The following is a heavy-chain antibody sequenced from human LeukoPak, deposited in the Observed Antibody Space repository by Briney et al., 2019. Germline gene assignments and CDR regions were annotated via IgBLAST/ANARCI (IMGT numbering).Heavy chain of an antibody. Sequence: QSGGSLRLSCVASGFTFSSYWMHWVRQAPRKGLVWVSRINGDGRNINYADSVRGRFTISRDNAKNTLYLQMNSLRAEDTAVYYCARDDVGAHDAFDIWGQGTMVTVSS. CDR3: ARDDVGAHDAFDI. V-gene: IGHV3-74*01. CDR2: INGDGRNI. J-gene: IGHJ3*02. D-gene: IGHD1-26*01. CDR1: GFTFSSYW.